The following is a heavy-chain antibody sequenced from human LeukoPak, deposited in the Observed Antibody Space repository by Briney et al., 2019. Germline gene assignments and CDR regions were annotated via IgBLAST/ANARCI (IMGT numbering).Heavy chain of an antibody. V-gene: IGHV4-39*01. CDR3: ARQQCSGGSCYSRAIWFDP. Sequence: PSETLSLTCTVSGGSISSSSYYWGWIRQPPGKGLEWIASIYYTGNMCYNPSLKSRVTISVDTSKNQLSLNLNSVTAADTAVYYCARQQCSGGSCYSRAIWFDPWGQGTLVTVSS. CDR2: IYYTGNM. J-gene: IGHJ5*02. D-gene: IGHD2-15*01. CDR1: GGSISSSSYY.